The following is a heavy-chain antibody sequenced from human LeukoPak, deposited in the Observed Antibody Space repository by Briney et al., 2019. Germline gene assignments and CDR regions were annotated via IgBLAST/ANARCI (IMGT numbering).Heavy chain of an antibody. J-gene: IGHJ4*02. V-gene: IGHV3-21*01. CDR2: VSGTRTYI. CDR3: ARMSGYYDY. Sequence: PGGSLRLSCAASGFTFSDYTMNWVRQAPGKWLDWVASVSGTRTYIYYADSVKGRFTISRDNAKNSLYLQMNSLRVEDTAVYYCARMSGYYDYWGQGTLVTVSS. CDR1: GFTFSDYT.